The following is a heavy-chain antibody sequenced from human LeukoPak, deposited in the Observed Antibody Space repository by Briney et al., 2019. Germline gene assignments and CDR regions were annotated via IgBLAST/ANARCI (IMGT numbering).Heavy chain of an antibody. CDR3: AKTGEYDILTGYYEDY. J-gene: IGHJ4*02. CDR1: GGSISSGGYY. D-gene: IGHD3-9*01. V-gene: IGHV4-31*03. CDR2: IYYSGRT. Sequence: PSETLSLTCTVSGGSISSGGYYWSWIRQHPGKGLEWLGFIYYSGRTYYNPSLKSRVTISVDTSKNQFSLKLSSVTAADTAVYYCAKTGEYDILTGYYEDYWGQGTLVTVSS.